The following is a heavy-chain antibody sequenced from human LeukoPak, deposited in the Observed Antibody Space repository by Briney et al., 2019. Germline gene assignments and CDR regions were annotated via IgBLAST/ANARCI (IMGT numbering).Heavy chain of an antibody. D-gene: IGHD2-15*01. CDR2: IKQDGSET. Sequence: ETLSLTCTVSGYSISSGYYWGWIRQPPGKGLEWVVNIKQDGSETYSVDSVKGRFTISRDNAKNSLYLQMNGLRAEDTAVYYCARDLSGPSFYWGQGTLVTVSS. J-gene: IGHJ4*02. CDR3: ARDLSGPSFY. V-gene: IGHV3-7*01. CDR1: GYSISSGYY.